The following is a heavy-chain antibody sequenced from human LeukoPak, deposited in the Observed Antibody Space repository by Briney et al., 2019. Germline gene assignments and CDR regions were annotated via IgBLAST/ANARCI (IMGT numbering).Heavy chain of an antibody. D-gene: IGHD3-9*01. J-gene: IGHJ4*02. Sequence: GGSLRLSCAASGFSFKNVWMSWVRQAPGKGLEWVGRIKSKTHGGTTDYAAAVKGRFTISRDDSKSTLYLQMNSLKAEDTALYYCTTWNYDILTGYSIWGQGTLVTVSS. CDR2: IKSKTHGGTT. CDR3: TTWNYDILTGYSI. CDR1: GFSFKNVW. V-gene: IGHV3-15*01.